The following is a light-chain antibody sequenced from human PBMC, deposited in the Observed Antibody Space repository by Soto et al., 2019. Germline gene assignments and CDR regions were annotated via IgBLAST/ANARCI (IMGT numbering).Light chain of an antibody. J-gene: IGLJ2*01. CDR2: EVS. V-gene: IGLV2-14*01. Sequence: QSVLTQPASVSGSLGQSITISCTGTSSDVGGYNYVSWYQQHPGKAPKFMIYEVSNRPSGVSNRFSGSKSGNTASLTISGLQAEDEADYYCTSYTSSSVVVFGGGTKVTVL. CDR1: SSDVGGYNY. CDR3: TSYTSSSVVV.